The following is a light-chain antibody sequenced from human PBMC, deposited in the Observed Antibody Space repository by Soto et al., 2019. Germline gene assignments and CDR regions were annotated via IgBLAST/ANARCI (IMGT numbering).Light chain of an antibody. V-gene: IGKV3-11*01. Sequence: EIVLIQSPATLSLSPGERATLSCRASQSVSSNLAWYQQNPGQAPRLLIFDASSRAAGIPARFSGSGSGTDFNLTISSLDHEDFAVYYCQQHSNWPLTFGGGPKVEIK. CDR1: QSVSSN. J-gene: IGKJ4*01. CDR3: QQHSNWPLT. CDR2: DAS.